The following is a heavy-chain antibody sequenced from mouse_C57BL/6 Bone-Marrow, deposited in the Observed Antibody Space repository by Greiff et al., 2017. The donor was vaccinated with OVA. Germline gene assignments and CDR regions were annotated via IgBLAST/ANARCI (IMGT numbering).Heavy chain of an antibody. J-gene: IGHJ3*01. Sequence: VQLKESGAELVRPGASVKLSCTASGFNIKDDYMHWVKQRPEQGLEWIGWIDPENGDTEYASKFQGQATITADTSSHTAYLQLSSLTSDDTAVYYCTTYYGSHWFAYWGQGTLVTVSA. V-gene: IGHV14-4*01. CDR1: GFNIKDDY. CDR2: IDPENGDT. CDR3: TTYYGSHWFAY. D-gene: IGHD1-1*01.